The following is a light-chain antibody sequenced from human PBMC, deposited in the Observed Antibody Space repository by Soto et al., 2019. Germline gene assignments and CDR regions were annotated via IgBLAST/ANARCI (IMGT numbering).Light chain of an antibody. CDR2: DVS. J-gene: IGKJ4*01. Sequence: DIPMTQSPSTLSASVGDRVTITCRTSQSISNWLAWYQQKPGKAPELLIYDVSNLQSGVPSRFSGSGSGTEFTLTISSRQPDDFATYYCQQYKTYMLTFGGGTKVEIK. CDR1: QSISNW. CDR3: QQYKTYMLT. V-gene: IGKV1-5*01.